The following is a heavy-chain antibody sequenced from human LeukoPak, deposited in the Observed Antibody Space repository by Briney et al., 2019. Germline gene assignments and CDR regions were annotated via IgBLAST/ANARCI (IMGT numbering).Heavy chain of an antibody. J-gene: IGHJ4*02. CDR3: ARAYCSGGPCYLDY. CDR2: ISGSSHYT. Sequence: PGGSLRLSCAASGFTFSDYYMSWVRQAPAEGLECLSYISGSSHYTNYADSVKGRFTISRDNAKNSLYLQMNSLRAEDTAVYYCARAYCSGGPCYLDYWGQGTLVTVSS. V-gene: IGHV3-11*05. D-gene: IGHD2-15*01. CDR1: GFTFSDYY.